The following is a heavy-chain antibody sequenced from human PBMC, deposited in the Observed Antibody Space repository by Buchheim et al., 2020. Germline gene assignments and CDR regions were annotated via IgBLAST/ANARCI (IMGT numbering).Heavy chain of an antibody. J-gene: IGHJ4*02. D-gene: IGHD2-2*01. Sequence: EVQLLESGGGLVQPGGSLRLSCAASGFTFSSYAMSWVRQAPGKGLEWVSAISGSGGSTYYADSVKGRFTISRDNSKNTLYLQMNSLRAEDTAVYYCAKGVVPAARRDFWKRWEWVYFDYWGQGTL. V-gene: IGHV3-23*01. CDR1: GFTFSSYA. CDR3: AKGVVPAARRDFWKRWEWVYFDY. CDR2: ISGSGGST.